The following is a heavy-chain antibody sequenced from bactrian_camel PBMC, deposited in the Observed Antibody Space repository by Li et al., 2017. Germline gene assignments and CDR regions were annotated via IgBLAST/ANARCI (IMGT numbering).Heavy chain of an antibody. D-gene: IGHD2*01. CDR3: AAAALGSDCGRQDEYRS. CDR2: IYPGDGAT. CDR1: GSGYISGTAC. V-gene: IGHV3S54*01. Sequence: HVQLVESGGGSVNAGGSLTLSCAASGSGYISGTACMGWFRQVPGKEREGVAAIYPGDGATYHYDSVKGRFTISQGKSKNTVYLQMNSLTPEDTGMYYCAAAALGSDCGRQDEYRSWGQGTQVTV. J-gene: IGHJ4*01.